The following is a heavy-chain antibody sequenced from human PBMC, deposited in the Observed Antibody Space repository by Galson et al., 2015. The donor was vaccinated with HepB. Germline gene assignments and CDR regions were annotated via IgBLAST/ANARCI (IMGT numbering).Heavy chain of an antibody. Sequence: SLRLSCAASGFTSSNYAMSWVRQAPGKGLEWVSHISGTGSSTYYADSVKGRFTISRDNSKNTLSLQMNSLRADDTALYYCARDVYNFIPFDPWGQGTLVTVSS. V-gene: IGHV3-23*01. CDR2: ISGTGSST. D-gene: IGHD5-24*01. J-gene: IGHJ5*02. CDR1: GFTSSNYA. CDR3: ARDVYNFIPFDP.